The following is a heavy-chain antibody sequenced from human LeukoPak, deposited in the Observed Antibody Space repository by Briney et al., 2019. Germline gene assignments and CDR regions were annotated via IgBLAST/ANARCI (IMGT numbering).Heavy chain of an antibody. D-gene: IGHD4-23*01. CDR3: AYSTVVTRGYY. Sequence: SETLSLTCAVYGGSFSGYYWSWIRQPPGKGLEWIGEINQSGSTKYNPSLRSRVTISIDTSKNQFSLKLGSVTAADTAVYYCAYSTVVTRGYYWGQGTLVTVSS. CDR1: GGSFSGYY. CDR2: INQSGST. V-gene: IGHV4-34*01. J-gene: IGHJ4*02.